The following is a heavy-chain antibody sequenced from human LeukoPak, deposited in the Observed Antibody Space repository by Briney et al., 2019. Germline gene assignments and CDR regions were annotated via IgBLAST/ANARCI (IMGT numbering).Heavy chain of an antibody. CDR3: AKALWITFGGVTDY. CDR2: ISYDGSNK. D-gene: IGHD3-16*01. Sequence: PGGSLRLSCAASGFTFSSYGMHWVRQAPGEGLEWVAVISYDGSNKYYADSVKGRFTISRDNSKNTLYLQMNSLRAEDTAVYYCAKALWITFGGVTDYWGQGTLVTVSS. CDR1: GFTFSSYG. J-gene: IGHJ4*02. V-gene: IGHV3-30*18.